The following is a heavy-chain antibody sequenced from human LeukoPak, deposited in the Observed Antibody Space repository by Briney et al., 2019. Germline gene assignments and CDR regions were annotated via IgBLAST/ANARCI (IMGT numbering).Heavy chain of an antibody. CDR2: IYYSGST. V-gene: IGHV4-39*01. Sequence: KPSETLSLTCTVSGGSISSYYWSWLRQPPGKGLEWIGSIYYSGSTYYNPSLKSRVTISVDTSKNQFSLKLSSVTAADTAVYYCASSGWYLLPGVYWGQGTLVTVSS. D-gene: IGHD6-19*01. CDR1: GGSISSYY. CDR3: ASSGWYLLPGVY. J-gene: IGHJ4*02.